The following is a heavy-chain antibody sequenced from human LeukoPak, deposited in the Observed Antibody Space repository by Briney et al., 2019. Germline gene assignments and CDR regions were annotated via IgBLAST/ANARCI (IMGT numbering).Heavy chain of an antibody. D-gene: IGHD2-15*01. J-gene: IGHJ4*02. CDR1: GFTFSSYS. V-gene: IGHV3-30*18. Sequence: GGSLRLSCAASGFTFSSYSMNWVRQAPGKGLEWVAVISYDGSNKYYADSVKGRFTISRDNSKNTLYLQMNSLRAEDTAVYYCAKAGAVVVVAAKFFDYWGQGTLVTVSS. CDR2: ISYDGSNK. CDR3: AKAGAVVVVAAKFFDY.